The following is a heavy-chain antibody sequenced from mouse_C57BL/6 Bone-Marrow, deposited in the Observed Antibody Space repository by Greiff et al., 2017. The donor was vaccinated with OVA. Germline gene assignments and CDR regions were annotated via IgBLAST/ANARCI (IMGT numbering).Heavy chain of an antibody. V-gene: IGHV1-81*01. CDR3: ARWLPYSDY. Sequence: QVQLKESGAELARPGASVKLSCKASGYTFTSYGISWVKQRTGQGLEWIGEIYPRSGNTYYNEKFKGKATLTADKSSSTAYMELRSLTSEDSAVYFCARWLPYSDYWGQGTTLTVSS. J-gene: IGHJ2*01. D-gene: IGHD2-2*01. CDR1: GYTFTSYG. CDR2: IYPRSGNT.